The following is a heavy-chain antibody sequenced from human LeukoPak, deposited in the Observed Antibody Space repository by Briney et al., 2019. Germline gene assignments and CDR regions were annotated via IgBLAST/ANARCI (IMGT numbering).Heavy chain of an antibody. J-gene: IGHJ4*02. CDR1: GFTFSDYY. CDR2: ISSTSSYI. CDR3: ARVSQWLVPY. Sequence: KPGGSLRLSCAASGFTFSDYYMSWIRQAPGKGLEWVSYISSTSSYINYADSVKGRFTISRDNAKNSLFPQMNSLRAEDTAVYYCARVSQWLVPYWGQGTLVTVSS. D-gene: IGHD6-19*01. V-gene: IGHV3-11*05.